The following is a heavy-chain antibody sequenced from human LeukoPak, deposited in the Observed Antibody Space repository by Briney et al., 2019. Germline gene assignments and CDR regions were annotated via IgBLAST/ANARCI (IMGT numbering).Heavy chain of an antibody. Sequence: PGGSLRLPCAASGFTFSSYSMNWVRQAPGKGLEWVSSISSSSSYIYYADSVKGRSTISRDNAKNSLYLQMNSLRAEDTAVYYCARGRQNSGSYSDAFDIWGQGTMVTVSS. V-gene: IGHV3-21*01. D-gene: IGHD1-26*01. CDR1: GFTFSSYS. J-gene: IGHJ3*02. CDR2: ISSSSSYI. CDR3: ARGRQNSGSYSDAFDI.